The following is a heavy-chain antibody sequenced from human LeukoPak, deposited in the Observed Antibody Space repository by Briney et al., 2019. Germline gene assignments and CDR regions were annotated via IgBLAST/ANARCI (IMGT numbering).Heavy chain of an antibody. CDR1: GGSISSGGYS. J-gene: IGHJ4*02. CDR2: IYHSGST. D-gene: IGHD3-3*01. Sequence: SETLSLTCAVSGGSISSGGYSWSWIRQPPGKGLEWIGYIYHSGSTYYNPSLKSRVTISVDKSRNQFSLNLSSVTAADTAVYYCARVEDYFDYWGQGTLVTVSS. V-gene: IGHV4-30-2*01. CDR3: ARVEDYFDY.